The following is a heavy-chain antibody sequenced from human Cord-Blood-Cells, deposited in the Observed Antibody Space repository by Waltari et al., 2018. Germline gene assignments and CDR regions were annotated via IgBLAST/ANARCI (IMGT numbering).Heavy chain of an antibody. CDR2: ISSSSSYI. J-gene: IGHJ4*02. Sequence: EVQLVESGGDLVKPGGYLGLSCHAPGCAFSSYSMNWVRKAPGKGLEWVSSISSSSSYIYYADSVKGRFTISRDNAKNSLYLQMNSLRAEDTAVYYCARDPRKWELDYWGQGTLVTVSS. V-gene: IGHV3-21*01. CDR1: GCAFSSYS. CDR3: ARDPRKWELDY. D-gene: IGHD1-26*01.